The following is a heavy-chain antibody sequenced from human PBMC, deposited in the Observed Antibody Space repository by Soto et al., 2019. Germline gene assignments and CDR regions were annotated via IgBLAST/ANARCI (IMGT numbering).Heavy chain of an antibody. V-gene: IGHV2-5*02. CDR1: GFSLSTSGVG. Sequence: SGPTLVNPTQTLTLTCTFSGFSLSTSGVGVGWIRQPPGKALEWLGIIYWDDDKRYRPSLKSRLTITKDTSKNQLVLTMTNMDPVDTATYYCAHLPWKQLWPRAPVVYSGQGTPVTVSS. CDR3: AHLPWKQLWPRAPVVY. J-gene: IGHJ4*02. CDR2: IYWDDDK. D-gene: IGHD5-18*01.